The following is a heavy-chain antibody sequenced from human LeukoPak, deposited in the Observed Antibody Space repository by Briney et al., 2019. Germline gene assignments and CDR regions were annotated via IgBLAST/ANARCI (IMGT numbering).Heavy chain of an antibody. V-gene: IGHV1-69*13. CDR3: ARGLRITLFGLDY. CDR1: GYTFTNYT. CDR2: IIPVFATP. D-gene: IGHD3-3*01. Sequence: SVKVSCKASGYTFTNYTLNWVRQAPGQGLEWMGWIIPVFATPNYAQKFQDRVTITADESTATAYMELSSLRSDDTAVYYCARGLRITLFGLDYWGQGTLVTVSS. J-gene: IGHJ4*02.